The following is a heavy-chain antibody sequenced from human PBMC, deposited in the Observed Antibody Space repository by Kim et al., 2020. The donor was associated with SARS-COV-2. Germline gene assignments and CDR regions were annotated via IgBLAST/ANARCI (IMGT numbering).Heavy chain of an antibody. Sequence: ASVKVSCKASGYTFTGYYLHWVRQAPGQGLEWMGWINPNSGVTNYAQNFQGRVTMTIDTSISTAYMELSSLRSGDTAVYYCAKAHPGVAAGSLDSWGQGT. CDR1: GYTFTGYY. J-gene: IGHJ4*02. D-gene: IGHD6-13*01. V-gene: IGHV1-2*02. CDR2: INPNSGVT. CDR3: AKAHPGVAAGSLDS.